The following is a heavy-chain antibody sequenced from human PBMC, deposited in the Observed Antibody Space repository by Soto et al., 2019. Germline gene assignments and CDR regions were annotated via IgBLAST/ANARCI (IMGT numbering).Heavy chain of an antibody. CDR3: ARAIIYYDSSGYYWGDYYYYGMDV. CDR2: ISSSSSYI. Sequence: GGSLRLSCAASGFTFSSYSMNWVRQAPGKGLEWVSSISSSSSYIYYAESVKGRFTISRDNAKNSLYLQMNSLRDEDTAVYYCARAIIYYDSSGYYWGDYYYYGMDVWGQGTTVTVSS. CDR1: GFTFSSYS. D-gene: IGHD3-22*01. J-gene: IGHJ6*02. V-gene: IGHV3-21*01.